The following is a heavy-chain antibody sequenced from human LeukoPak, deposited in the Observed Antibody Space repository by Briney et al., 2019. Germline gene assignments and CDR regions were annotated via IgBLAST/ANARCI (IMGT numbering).Heavy chain of an antibody. Sequence: ASVKVSCKASGYTFTGYYMHWVRQAPGQGLEWMGWINPNSGGTNYAQKFQGRVTMTTDTSTSTAYMELRSLRSDDTAVYYCARVPCTSTSCVNWFDPWGQGTLVTVSS. CDR2: INPNSGGT. D-gene: IGHD2-2*01. V-gene: IGHV1-2*02. CDR1: GYTFTGYY. CDR3: ARVPCTSTSCVNWFDP. J-gene: IGHJ5*02.